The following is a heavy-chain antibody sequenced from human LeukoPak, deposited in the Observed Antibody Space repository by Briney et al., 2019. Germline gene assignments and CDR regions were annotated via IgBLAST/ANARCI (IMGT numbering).Heavy chain of an antibody. CDR3: ARVWGVTRYYMDV. D-gene: IGHD3-16*01. CDR1: GGSISSYY. CDR2: IYYSGST. V-gene: IGHV4-59*01. J-gene: IGHJ6*03. Sequence: SETLSLTCTVSGGSISSYYWSWIRQPPGKGLEWIGYIYYSGSTNYNPSLKSRVTISVDTSKNQFSLKLSSVAAADTAVYYCARVWGVTRYYMDVWGKGTTVTVSS.